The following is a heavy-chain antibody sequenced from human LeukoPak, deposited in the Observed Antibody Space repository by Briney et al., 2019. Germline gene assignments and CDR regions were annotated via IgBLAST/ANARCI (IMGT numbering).Heavy chain of an antibody. J-gene: IGHJ4*02. CDR2: IRSKAYGGIT. V-gene: IGHV3-49*04. CDR3: TRDLDYYGSGSYYPPYYFDY. D-gene: IGHD3-10*01. CDR1: GFTFGDYA. Sequence: PGGSLRLSCTASGFTFGDYAMSWVRQAPGKGLEWVGFIRSKAYGGITEYAASVKGRFTISRDDSKSIAYLQMNSLKTEDTAVYYCTRDLDYYGSGSYYPPYYFDYWGQGTLVTVSS.